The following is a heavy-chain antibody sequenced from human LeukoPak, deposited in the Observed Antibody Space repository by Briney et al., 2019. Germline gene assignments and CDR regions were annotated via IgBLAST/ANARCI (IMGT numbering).Heavy chain of an antibody. Sequence: TGGSLRLSCAASGLIVSSNYMSWVRQAPGKGLEWVSILYGDGSTYYADSMKGRFTISRDNSKNTLYLQMNSLRVEDTAVYYCAREEEAGITLDYYYMDVWGKGTTVTVSS. D-gene: IGHD1-20*01. CDR1: GLIVSSNY. V-gene: IGHV3-53*01. CDR2: LYGDGST. CDR3: AREEEAGITLDYYYMDV. J-gene: IGHJ6*03.